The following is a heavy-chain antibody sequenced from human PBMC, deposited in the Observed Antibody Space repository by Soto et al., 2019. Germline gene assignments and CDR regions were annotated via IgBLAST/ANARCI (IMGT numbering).Heavy chain of an antibody. CDR1: GFTFSSYG. CDR2: ISYDGSNK. CDR3: AKALKTSTYFDP. Sequence: TGGSLRLSCAASGFTFSSYGMHWVRQAPGKGLEWVAVISYDGSNKYYADSVKGRFTISRDNSKNTLYLQMNSLRAEDTAVYYCAKALKTSTYFDPWGQGTLVTVSS. J-gene: IGHJ5*02. V-gene: IGHV3-30*18. D-gene: IGHD6-6*01.